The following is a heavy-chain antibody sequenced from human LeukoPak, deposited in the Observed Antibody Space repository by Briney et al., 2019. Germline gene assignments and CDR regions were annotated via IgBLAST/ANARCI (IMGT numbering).Heavy chain of an antibody. CDR2: IYYSGST. D-gene: IGHD5-24*01. Sequence: PSETLSLTCTVSGGSISSSSYYWGWIRQPPGKGLEWIGSIYYSGSTYYNPSLKSRVTISVDTSKNQFSLKLSSVTAADTAVYYCAESPVEMATISWFDPWGQGTLVTVSS. V-gene: IGHV4-39*07. CDR1: GGSISSSSYY. CDR3: AESPVEMATISWFDP. J-gene: IGHJ5*02.